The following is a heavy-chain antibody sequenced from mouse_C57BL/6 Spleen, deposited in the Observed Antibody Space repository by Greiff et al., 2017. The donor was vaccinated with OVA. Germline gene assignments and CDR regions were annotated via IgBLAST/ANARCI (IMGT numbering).Heavy chain of an antibody. CDR2: ITPSTGGT. J-gene: IGHJ2*01. V-gene: IGHV1-42*01. CDR3: ARGYGSSY. Sequence: VQLQQSGPELVKPGASVKISCTASGYSFTGYYMNWVKQSPEQSLEWIGGITPSTGGTTYNPKFKAKATLTVDTSSSTAYMQLKSLTSEDSAVYYCARGYGSSYWGQGTTLTVSS. D-gene: IGHD1-1*01. CDR1: GYSFTGYY.